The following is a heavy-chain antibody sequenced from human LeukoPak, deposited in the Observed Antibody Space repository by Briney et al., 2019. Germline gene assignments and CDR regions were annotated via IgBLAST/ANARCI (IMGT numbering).Heavy chain of an antibody. CDR1: GYTFTVYY. V-gene: IGHV1-2*02. CDR2: INPNSGGT. D-gene: IGHD6-6*01. Sequence: GASVKVSSKASGYTFTVYYMHWVRQAPGQGLEWMGWINPNSGGTNYAQKFQGRVTMTRDTSISTVYMELSRLRSDDTAVYYCARVGYSSSSGARLWGQGTLVTVSS. CDR3: ARVGYSSSSGARL. J-gene: IGHJ4*02.